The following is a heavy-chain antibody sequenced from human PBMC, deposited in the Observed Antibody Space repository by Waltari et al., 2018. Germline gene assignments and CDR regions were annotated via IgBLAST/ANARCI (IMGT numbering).Heavy chain of an antibody. CDR2: INNDGSST. D-gene: IGHD6-6*01. V-gene: IGHV3-74*01. CDR3: ARRSTSSAPYFFDY. CDR1: GFNFGRSW. Sequence: EVQLVESGGGLVQPGGSLRLSCAASGFNFGRSWMHWVRQAPGKGLVWVSRINNDGSSTTYADSVKGRFTISRDNAKNTLDLQLNSLRAEDTAVYFCARRSTSSAPYFFDYWGQGTLVTVSS. J-gene: IGHJ4*02.